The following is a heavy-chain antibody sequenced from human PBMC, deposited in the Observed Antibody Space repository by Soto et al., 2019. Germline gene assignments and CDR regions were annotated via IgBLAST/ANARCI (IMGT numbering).Heavy chain of an antibody. J-gene: IGHJ5*02. CDR1: GGSISSYY. V-gene: IGHV4-59*01. CDR3: ARDYYDEWGRNWFDP. D-gene: IGHD3-22*01. CDR2: IYYSGST. Sequence: QVQLQESGPGLVKPSETLSLTCTVSGGSISSYYWSWIRQPPGKGLEWIGYIYYSGSTNYNPSLKSRVTISVDTSKNQFSLKLSSVTAADTAVYYCARDYYDEWGRNWFDPWGQGTLVTVSS.